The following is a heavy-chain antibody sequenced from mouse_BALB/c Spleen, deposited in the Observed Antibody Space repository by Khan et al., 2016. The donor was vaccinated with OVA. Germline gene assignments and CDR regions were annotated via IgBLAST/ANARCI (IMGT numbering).Heavy chain of an antibody. J-gene: IGHJ2*01. Sequence: EVQLQESGPGLVKPSQSLSLTCTVTGYSINSGYGWNWIRQFPGNKLEWMGYISYSGCTNYNPTVKSRISITRDTSKKQFFLQLTSVTTEDTATYYCARTARIKYWGQGTTLTVSS. CDR2: ISYSGCT. CDR1: GYSINSGYG. V-gene: IGHV3-2*02. D-gene: IGHD1-2*01. CDR3: ARTARIKY.